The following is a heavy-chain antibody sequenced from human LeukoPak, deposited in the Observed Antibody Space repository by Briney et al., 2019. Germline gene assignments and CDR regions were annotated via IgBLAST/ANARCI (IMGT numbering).Heavy chain of an antibody. V-gene: IGHV3-7*01. CDR1: GFTFSSYW. J-gene: IGHJ4*02. CDR3: AREDDWNYEDY. Sequence: GGSLRLSCVASGFTFSSYWMSWVRQAPGKGLEWVANINQDGSEKYYVNSVKGRFTISRDNAKNSLYLQMNSLRAEDTAIYYCAREDDWNYEDYWGQGTLVTVSS. CDR2: INQDGSEK. D-gene: IGHD1-7*01.